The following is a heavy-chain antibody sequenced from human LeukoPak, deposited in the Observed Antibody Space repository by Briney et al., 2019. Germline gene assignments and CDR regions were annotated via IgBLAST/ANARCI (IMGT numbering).Heavy chain of an antibody. V-gene: IGHV4-34*01. CDR2: INHSGST. Sequence: TSETLSLTCAVYGGSFSGYYWSWIRQPPGKGLEWIGEINHSGSTNYNPSLKSRVTISVDTSKNQFSLKLSSVTAADTAVYYCARLLAVTSDYWGQGTLVTVSS. J-gene: IGHJ4*02. CDR3: ARLLAVTSDY. CDR1: GGSFSGYY. D-gene: IGHD2-8*02.